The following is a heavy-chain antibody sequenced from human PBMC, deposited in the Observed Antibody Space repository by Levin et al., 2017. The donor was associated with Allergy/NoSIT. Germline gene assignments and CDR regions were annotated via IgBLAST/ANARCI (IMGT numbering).Heavy chain of an antibody. Sequence: GESLKISCKASGYTFTGYYMHWVRQAPGQGLEWMGWINPNSGGTNYAQKFQGRVTMTRDTSISTAYMELSRLRSDDTAVYYCARALFLCSGGSCGVGYWGQGTLVTVSS. D-gene: IGHD2-15*01. CDR1: GYTFTGYY. CDR2: INPNSGGT. V-gene: IGHV1-2*02. CDR3: ARALFLCSGGSCGVGY. J-gene: IGHJ4*02.